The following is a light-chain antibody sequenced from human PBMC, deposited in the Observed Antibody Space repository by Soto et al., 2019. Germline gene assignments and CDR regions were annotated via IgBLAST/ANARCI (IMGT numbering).Light chain of an antibody. CDR1: QSVGTK. Sequence: EIVMTQSPATLSVSPGEGATLTCRASQSVGTKLAWYQQKPGQAPRLLIYGASTRATGVPARFAGSGSGTEFTLTISSLQSEDFALYSCQQYGSTPRTFGQGTRVEIK. V-gene: IGKV3-15*01. CDR2: GAS. J-gene: IGKJ1*01. CDR3: QQYGSTPRT.